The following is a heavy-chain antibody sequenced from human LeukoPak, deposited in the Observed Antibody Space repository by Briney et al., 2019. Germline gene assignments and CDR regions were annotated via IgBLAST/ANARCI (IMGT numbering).Heavy chain of an antibody. V-gene: IGHV3-74*01. Sequence: GGSLRLSCAASGFTVSSNYMSWVRQAPGKGLVWVSHINSDGSSATYADSVKGRLTISRDNAKNTVYLQMNSLRAEDTAVYYCARGGVGCFDYWGQGALVTVSS. J-gene: IGHJ4*02. CDR3: ARGGVGCFDY. CDR2: INSDGSSA. CDR1: GFTVSSNY. D-gene: IGHD6-19*01.